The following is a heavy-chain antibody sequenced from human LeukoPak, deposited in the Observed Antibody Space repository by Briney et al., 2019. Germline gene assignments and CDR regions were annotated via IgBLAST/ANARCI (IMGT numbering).Heavy chain of an antibody. D-gene: IGHD5-12*01. CDR1: GFTVSSNY. CDR3: VKEGIYLKSSLEE. Sequence: GGSLRLSCAASGFTVSSNYMSWVRQAPGKGLEWVSVIYSGGSTYYADSVKGRFTISRDNSKNSIYLQMKSLGVDDTAIYYCVKEGIYLKSSLEEWGQGTLVTVSS. CDR2: IYSGGST. J-gene: IGHJ4*02. V-gene: IGHV3-53*01.